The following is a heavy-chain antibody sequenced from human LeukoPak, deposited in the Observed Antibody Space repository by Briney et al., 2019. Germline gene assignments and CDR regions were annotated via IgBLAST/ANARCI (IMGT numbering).Heavy chain of an antibody. V-gene: IGHV4-61*01. J-gene: IGHJ4*02. D-gene: IGHD3-22*01. Sequence: SETLSLTCTVSGASIRSESYYWGWVRQSPGKGLEWIGYISYSGSTNYNPSLKSRVSISVDTSKNQFSLKLSSVTAADTAVYYCVRVNGYDSSGYYFDYWGQGTLVTVSS. CDR1: GASIRSESYY. CDR3: VRVNGYDSSGYYFDY. CDR2: ISYSGST.